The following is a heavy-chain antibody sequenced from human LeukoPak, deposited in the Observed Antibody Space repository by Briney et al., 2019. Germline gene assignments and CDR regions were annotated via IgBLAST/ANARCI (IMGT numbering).Heavy chain of an antibody. J-gene: IGHJ3*02. Sequence: RASVKVSCKASGSSFRVNYIHWLRQAPGQGLEWMGWINPNSGDTTYAQKFQGRVTMTRDTSISTVYMELSRLRSDDTAVYYCARKWIQLWSDAFDIWGQGTMVTVSS. D-gene: IGHD5-18*01. CDR3: ARKWIQLWSDAFDI. CDR2: INPNSGDT. CDR1: GSSFRVNY. V-gene: IGHV1-2*02.